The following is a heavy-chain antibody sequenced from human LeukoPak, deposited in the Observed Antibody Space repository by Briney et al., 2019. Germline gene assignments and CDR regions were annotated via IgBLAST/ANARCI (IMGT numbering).Heavy chain of an antibody. CDR1: GFGFSTHD. Sequence: GGSLRLSCVASGFGFSTHDMSWGRQTPGKGLEWVSSISGFDSGTYYTDSVRGRFTISRDTSKNTLYMQMNNLRAEDTAVYYCVKGFHFDWWGQGTLVTVSS. V-gene: IGHV3-23*01. CDR2: ISGFDSGT. J-gene: IGHJ4*02. CDR3: VKGFHFDW.